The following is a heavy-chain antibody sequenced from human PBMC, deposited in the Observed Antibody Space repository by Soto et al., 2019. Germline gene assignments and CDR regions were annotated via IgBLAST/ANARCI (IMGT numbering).Heavy chain of an antibody. CDR3: ARAPGGSSSGSYYFDY. J-gene: IGHJ4*02. D-gene: IGHD1-26*01. V-gene: IGHV3-21*01. CDR2: ISSSSSYI. Sequence: GGSLRLSCAASGFTFSSYSMNWVRQAPGKGLEWVSSISSSSSYIYYADSVKGRFTISRDNAKNSLYLQMNSLRAEDTAVYYCARAPGGSSSGSYYFDYWGQGTLVTVSS. CDR1: GFTFSSYS.